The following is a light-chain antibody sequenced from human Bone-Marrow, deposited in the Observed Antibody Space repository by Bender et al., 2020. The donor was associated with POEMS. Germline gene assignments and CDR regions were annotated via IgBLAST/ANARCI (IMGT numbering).Light chain of an antibody. CDR3: LSYTTISTRV. CDR1: SGDIGDFDY. V-gene: IGLV2-14*03. J-gene: IGLJ3*02. CDR2: DVS. Sequence: QSALTQPASVSGTPGQSITISCTGSSGDIGDFDYFSWYQQHPGKAPKLIIYDVSHRPSGVSGRFSGSKSGNTASLTISGLQAEDEADYYCLSYTTISTRVFGGGTKVTVL.